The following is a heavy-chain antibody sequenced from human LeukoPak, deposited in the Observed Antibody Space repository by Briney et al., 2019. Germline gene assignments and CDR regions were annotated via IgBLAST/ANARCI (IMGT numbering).Heavy chain of an antibody. CDR2: INHSGST. CDR3: ARHRSRGRTISPFDY. Sequence: PSETLSLTCAVYGGSFSGYYWSWIRQPPGKGLEWIGEINHSGSTNYNPSLKSRVTISVDTSKNQFSLKLSSVTAADTAVYYCARHRSRGRTISPFDYWGQGTLVTVSS. J-gene: IGHJ4*02. D-gene: IGHD3-9*01. V-gene: IGHV4-34*01. CDR1: GGSFSGYY.